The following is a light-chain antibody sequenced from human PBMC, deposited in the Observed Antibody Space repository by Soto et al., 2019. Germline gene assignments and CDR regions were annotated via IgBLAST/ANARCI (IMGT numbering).Light chain of an antibody. V-gene: IGLV2-14*01. CDR1: SSDVGGYNY. CDR3: SSYKSSSTLYV. J-gene: IGLJ1*01. Sequence: SALTQPASVSGSPGQSITISCTGTSSDVGGYNYVSWYQQHPGKAPKLMIYDVSNRPSGVSNRFSGSKSGNTASLTISGLQAEDEADYYCSSYKSSSTLYVFGTGTKVTV. CDR2: DVS.